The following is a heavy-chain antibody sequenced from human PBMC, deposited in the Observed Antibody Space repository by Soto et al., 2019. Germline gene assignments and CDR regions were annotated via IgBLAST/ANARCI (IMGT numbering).Heavy chain of an antibody. CDR2: INTYNGFT. J-gene: IGHJ5*02. CDR3: AGYCSGGSCYGSWYDP. V-gene: IGHV1-18*01. Sequence: QVQLVQSGAEVKQPGASVKVSCQASGYTFTSYGISWVRQAPGQGLEWMGWINTYNGFTNYAQKFQGRVTMTTDTSTSTAYTELRGLRSDDTAVYYCAGYCSGGSCYGSWYDPWGQRKLVTAAS. D-gene: IGHD2-15*01. CDR1: GYTFTSYG.